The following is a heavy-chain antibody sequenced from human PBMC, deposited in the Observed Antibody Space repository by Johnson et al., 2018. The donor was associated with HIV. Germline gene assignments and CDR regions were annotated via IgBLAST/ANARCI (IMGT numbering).Heavy chain of an antibody. Sequence: QVQLVESGGDLVKPGGSLRLSCAASGFIFSDYYMTWIRQAPGKGLESISYISSSGRTIYYADSVKGRFTMSRDNAKKSLYLQMNSLRAEDTAVYYCAKDWGIAAAPIPLPTFDIWGQGTMVTVSS. CDR1: GFIFSDYY. CDR2: ISSSGRTI. D-gene: IGHD6-13*01. CDR3: AKDWGIAAAPIPLPTFDI. V-gene: IGHV3-11*01. J-gene: IGHJ3*02.